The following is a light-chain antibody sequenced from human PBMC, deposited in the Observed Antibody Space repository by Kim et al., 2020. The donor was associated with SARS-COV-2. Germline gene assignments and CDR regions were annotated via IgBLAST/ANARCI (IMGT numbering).Light chain of an antibody. V-gene: IGLV1-44*01. J-gene: IGLJ2*01. CDR2: GYN. Sequence: GQRVTIFFSGSYSNVGRNTVNCWQQLPGTAPKLLIFGYNQRPSGVPARFSASKSGTSASLAISGLQSEDEADYYCAAWDDNLNGVGFGGGTQLTVL. CDR1: YSNVGRNT. CDR3: AAWDDNLNGVG.